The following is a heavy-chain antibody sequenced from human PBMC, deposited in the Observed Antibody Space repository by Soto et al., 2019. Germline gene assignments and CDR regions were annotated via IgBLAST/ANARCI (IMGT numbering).Heavy chain of an antibody. Sequence: GGSLRLSCAASGFTFSSYWTSWVRQAPGKGLEWVANIKQDGSEKYYVDSVKGRFTISRDNAKNSLYLQMNSLRAEDTAVYYCAREDPYPYSSGWYDRYFQHWGQGTLVTVSS. J-gene: IGHJ1*01. V-gene: IGHV3-7*01. CDR1: GFTFSSYW. CDR3: AREDPYPYSSGWYDRYFQH. D-gene: IGHD6-19*01. CDR2: IKQDGSEK.